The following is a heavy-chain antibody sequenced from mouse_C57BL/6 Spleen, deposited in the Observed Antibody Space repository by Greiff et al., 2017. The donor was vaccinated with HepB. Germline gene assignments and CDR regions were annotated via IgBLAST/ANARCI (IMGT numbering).Heavy chain of an antibody. V-gene: IGHV5-4*01. Sequence: EVQLVESGGGLVKPGGSLKLSCAASGFTFSSYAMSWVRQTPEKRLEWVATISDGGSYTYYPDNVKGRFTISRDNAKNNLYLQMSHLKSEDTAMYYCARVYGYGQAWFAYWGQGTLVTVSA. J-gene: IGHJ3*01. CDR1: GFTFSSYA. D-gene: IGHD2-2*01. CDR3: ARVYGYGQAWFAY. CDR2: ISDGGSYT.